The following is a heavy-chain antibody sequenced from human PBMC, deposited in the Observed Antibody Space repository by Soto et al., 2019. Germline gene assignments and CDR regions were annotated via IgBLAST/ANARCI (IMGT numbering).Heavy chain of an antibody. Sequence: QVQLVQSGAEVKKPGSSVKVSCKASGGTFSSYTISWVRQAPGQGLEWMGRIIPILGIANYAQKFQGRVTITADKSTSTAYMELSSLRSEDTAVYYCAIDLGVIPYCSSTSCSQPNWYFDLWGRGTLVTVSS. J-gene: IGHJ2*01. V-gene: IGHV1-69*08. CDR1: GGTFSSYT. CDR2: IIPILGIA. D-gene: IGHD2-2*01. CDR3: AIDLGVIPYCSSTSCSQPNWYFDL.